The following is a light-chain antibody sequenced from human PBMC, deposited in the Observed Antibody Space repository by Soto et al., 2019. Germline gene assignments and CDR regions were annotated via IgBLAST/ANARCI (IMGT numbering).Light chain of an antibody. V-gene: IGKV3-15*01. CDR2: GAT. Sequence: EIVLPPSQGTLSLSPGERATLSCRASQSVSSSYLAWYQQKPGQAPRLLIHGATTRATDIPARFSGSGSGTEFTLTISSLQSEDFAVYYCQQYNNWPPKWTCGQGTTGDLK. J-gene: IGKJ1*01. CDR1: QSVSSSY. CDR3: QQYNNWPPKWT.